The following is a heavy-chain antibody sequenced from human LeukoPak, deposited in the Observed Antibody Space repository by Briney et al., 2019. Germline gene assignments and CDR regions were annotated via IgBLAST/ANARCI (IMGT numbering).Heavy chain of an antibody. J-gene: IGHJ4*02. CDR3: ARVNCSSTSCYLPDY. D-gene: IGHD2-2*01. V-gene: IGHV1-8*01. CDR1: GYTFTSYD. CDR2: MNPNSGNT. Sequence: ASVKVSCKASGYTFTSYDINWVGQATGQGLEWMGWMNPNSGNTGYAQKFQGRVTMTRNTSISTAYMELSSLRSEDTAVYYCARVNCSSTSCYLPDYWGQGTLVTVSS.